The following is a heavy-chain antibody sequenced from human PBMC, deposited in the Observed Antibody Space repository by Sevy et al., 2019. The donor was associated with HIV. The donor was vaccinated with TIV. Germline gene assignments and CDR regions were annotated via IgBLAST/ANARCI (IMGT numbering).Heavy chain of an antibody. D-gene: IGHD1-26*01. CDR1: GFTFGDYC. Sequence: GGSLRLSCTASGFTFGDYCMSWVRQAPGKGLEWISFIKSKAYGGTTGNAASAKGRFTISREDSKSIAYLKMNNLQTEDTAVYFCTRWSGSQSIFDYWGRGTLVTVSS. CDR3: TRWSGSQSIFDY. V-gene: IGHV3-49*04. J-gene: IGHJ4*02. CDR2: IKSKAYGGTT.